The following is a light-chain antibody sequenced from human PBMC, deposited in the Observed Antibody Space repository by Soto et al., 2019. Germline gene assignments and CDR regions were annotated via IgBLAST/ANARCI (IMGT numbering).Light chain of an antibody. J-gene: IGKJ5*01. Sequence: EIVLTQSPGTLSLSPGERATLSCRASQRVSSSYLAWYQQKPGQAPRLLFYGASTRATGLPARFSGTGSGTEFTLTINSLQAEDSAVYYCQQYYNWPRTFGQGTRLEIK. CDR2: GAS. V-gene: IGKV3-15*01. CDR3: QQYYNWPRT. CDR1: QRVSSSY.